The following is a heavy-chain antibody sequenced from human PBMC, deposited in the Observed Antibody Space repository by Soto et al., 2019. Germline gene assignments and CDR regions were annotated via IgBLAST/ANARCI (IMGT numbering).Heavy chain of an antibody. CDR3: ARGVTIFGVVINDWFDP. D-gene: IGHD3-3*01. V-gene: IGHV1-2*02. J-gene: IGHJ5*02. Sequence: ASVKVSCKASGGTFINYAISWVRQAPGQGLEWMGGIIPNSGGTNHAQKFQGRVTMTRDTSISTAYMELSRLRSDDTAVYYCARGVTIFGVVINDWFDPWGQGTLVTVSS. CDR1: GGTFINYA. CDR2: IIPNSGGT.